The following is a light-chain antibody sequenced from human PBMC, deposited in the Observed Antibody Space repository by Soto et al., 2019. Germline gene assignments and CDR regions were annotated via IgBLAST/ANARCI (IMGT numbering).Light chain of an antibody. CDR1: SSDVGGYNY. CDR3: TSYKSSSTWV. CDR2: EVS. Sequence: QSALTQPASVSGSPGQSITISCTGTSSDVGGYNYVSWYQQHPGKAPKLMIYEVSNRPSGVANRVSGSTSGNTAPLAISGLPAEDEADYYCTSYKSSSTWVFGGGTKLTVL. V-gene: IGLV2-14*01. J-gene: IGLJ3*02.